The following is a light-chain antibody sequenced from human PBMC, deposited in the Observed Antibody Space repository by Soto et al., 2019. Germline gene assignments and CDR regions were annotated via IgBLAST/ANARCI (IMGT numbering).Light chain of an antibody. J-gene: IGKJ1*01. CDR1: QSVSSN. Sequence: EIVMTQSPATLSVSPGERATLSCRASQSVSSNLAWYQQKPGQAPRLLIYGASTRATGIPARFSGSGSGTDFTLTISSLQSEDFAVDYCQQYNNWPWTFGQGTKVDIK. CDR2: GAS. CDR3: QQYNNWPWT. V-gene: IGKV3-15*01.